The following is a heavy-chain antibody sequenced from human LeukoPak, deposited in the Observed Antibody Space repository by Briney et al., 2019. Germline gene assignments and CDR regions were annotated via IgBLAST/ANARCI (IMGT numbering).Heavy chain of an antibody. Sequence: PGGSLRLSCAASGFTFSSYAMSWVRQAPGKGLEWVSAISGSGGSTYYADSVKGRFTISRDNSKNTLYLQMNSLRAKDTAVYYCAKRTHVDTAMVFEYYFDYWGQGTLVTVSS. CDR2: ISGSGGST. J-gene: IGHJ4*02. V-gene: IGHV3-23*01. CDR3: AKRTHVDTAMVFEYYFDY. D-gene: IGHD5-18*01. CDR1: GFTFSSYA.